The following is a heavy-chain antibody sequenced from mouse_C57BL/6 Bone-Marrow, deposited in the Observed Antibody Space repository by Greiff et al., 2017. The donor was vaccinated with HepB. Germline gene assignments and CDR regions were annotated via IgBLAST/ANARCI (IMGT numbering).Heavy chain of an antibody. CDR2: IYPRSGNT. V-gene: IGHV1-81*01. CDR3: ARGAFGGYYLDY. Sequence: VQRVESGAELARPGASVKLSCKASGYTFTSYGISWVKQRTGQGLEWIGEIYPRSGNTYYNEKFKGKATLTADKSSSTAYMELRSLTSEDSAVYFCARGAFGGYYLDYWGQGTTLTVSS. J-gene: IGHJ2*01. CDR1: GYTFTSYG.